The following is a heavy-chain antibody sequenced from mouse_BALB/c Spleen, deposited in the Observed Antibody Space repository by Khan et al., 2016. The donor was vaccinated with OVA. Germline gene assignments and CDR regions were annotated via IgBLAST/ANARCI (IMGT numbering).Heavy chain of an antibody. J-gene: IGHJ2*01. Sequence: QVQLKESGAELAKPGASVKMSCKASGYTFTTYWMHWVKQRPGQGLEWIGYINPTSDYTDYNEKFKDKATLSADKSSSTAYMQLSSLTSEDSAVYYCARERIDYWGQGTTLTVAS. CDR2: INPTSDYT. CDR3: ARERIDY. CDR1: GYTFTTYW. V-gene: IGHV1-7*01.